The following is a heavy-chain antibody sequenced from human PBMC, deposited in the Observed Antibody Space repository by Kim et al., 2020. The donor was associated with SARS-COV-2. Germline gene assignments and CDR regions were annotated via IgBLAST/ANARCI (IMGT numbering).Heavy chain of an antibody. CDR2: IYYQGNTK. J-gene: IGHJ4*02. Sequence: GGSLRLSCAASGFTFSNFGMHWVRQAPGKGLEWVAFIYYQGNTKYYADSGKGRFPFSSSNSKTPLSLQMAILRPEDTPLYYCARAVAGSGFSLVDYWVQG. CDR1: GFTFSNFG. CDR3: ARAVAGSGFSLVDY. V-gene: IGHV3-33*01. D-gene: IGHD3-3*01.